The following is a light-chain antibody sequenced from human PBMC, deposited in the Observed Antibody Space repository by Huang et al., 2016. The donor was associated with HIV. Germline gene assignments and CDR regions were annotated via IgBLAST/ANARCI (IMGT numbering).Light chain of an antibody. CDR3: QQYFTTPWT. V-gene: IGKV4-1*01. Sequence: DIVMTQSPDLLAVSLGGRATINCKSNQSVLSNSNLKHDVAWFQQTPGQPPKLLIHWSSFRASGVPDRFSGGGSGTEVTLTSSNLQAADVAVYYCQQYFTTPWTFGQGTKVEI. CDR1: QSVLSNSNLKHD. J-gene: IGKJ1*01. CDR2: WSS.